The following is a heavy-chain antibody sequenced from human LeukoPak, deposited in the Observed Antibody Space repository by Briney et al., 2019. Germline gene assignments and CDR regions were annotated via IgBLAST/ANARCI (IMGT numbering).Heavy chain of an antibody. CDR3: AKGYGSGNYYGDY. CDR2: ISGSGGST. J-gene: IGHJ4*02. Sequence: GGSLRLSCAASGFTFSSYSMTWVRQAPGKGLEWVSSISGSGGSTYYADSAKGRFTISRDNSKNTLYLQMNSLRAEDTAVYYCAKGYGSGNYYGDYWGQGTLVTVSS. D-gene: IGHD3-10*01. CDR1: GFTFSSYS. V-gene: IGHV3-23*01.